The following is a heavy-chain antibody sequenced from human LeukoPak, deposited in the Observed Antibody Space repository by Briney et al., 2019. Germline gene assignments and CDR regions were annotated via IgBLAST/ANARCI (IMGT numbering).Heavy chain of an antibody. J-gene: IGHJ4*02. CDR1: GFTVSSNY. CDR2: IWYDGSNK. Sequence: PGGSLRLSCAASGFTVSSNYMSWVRQAPGKGLEWVALIWYDGSNKYYADSVKGRFTISRDNSKSTVYLQMNSLRAEDTAVYYCAREETGSFDYWGQGTLVTVSS. D-gene: IGHD1-1*01. V-gene: IGHV3-33*08. CDR3: AREETGSFDY.